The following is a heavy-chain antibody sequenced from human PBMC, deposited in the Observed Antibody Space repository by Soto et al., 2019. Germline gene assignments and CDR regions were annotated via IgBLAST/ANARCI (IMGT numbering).Heavy chain of an antibody. J-gene: IGHJ5*02. CDR2: INPNSGGT. Sequence: QVQLVQSGAEVKKPGASVKVSCKASGYTFTGYYMHWVRQAPGQGLEWMGWINPNSGGTNYAQKFRGWVTMTRDTSISTAYLELSRLRSDDTAVYYCAGEGDYGSGSSGFDPWGQGTLVTVSS. V-gene: IGHV1-2*04. CDR3: AGEGDYGSGSSGFDP. D-gene: IGHD3-10*01. CDR1: GYTFTGYY.